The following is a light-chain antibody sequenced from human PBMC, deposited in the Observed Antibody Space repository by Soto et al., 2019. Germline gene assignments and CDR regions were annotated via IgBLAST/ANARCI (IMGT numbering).Light chain of an antibody. CDR2: AAS. Sequence: DIPMTQSPSSLSASVGDRVTITCRASQSISSYLNWYQQKPGKAPKLLIYAASSLQSGVPSRFSGSGSGTGFTLTISSLPPEDFATYYCHQSYSTLWTFGQGTKVEIK. CDR3: HQSYSTLWT. V-gene: IGKV1-39*01. CDR1: QSISSY. J-gene: IGKJ1*01.